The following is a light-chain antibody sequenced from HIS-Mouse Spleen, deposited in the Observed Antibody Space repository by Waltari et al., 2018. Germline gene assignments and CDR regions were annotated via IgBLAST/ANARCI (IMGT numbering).Light chain of an antibody. CDR2: STN. J-gene: IGLJ2*01. CDR1: SGSVSTSYY. V-gene: IGLV8-61*01. Sequence: QTVVTQEPSFSVSPGGTVTLTCGLSSGSVSTSYYPSWYQQTPGQAPRTLIYSTNTRSSWVPDRVSGSILGNKAALTITGAQADDESDYYCVLYMGSGISVFGGGTKLTVL. CDR3: VLYMGSGISV.